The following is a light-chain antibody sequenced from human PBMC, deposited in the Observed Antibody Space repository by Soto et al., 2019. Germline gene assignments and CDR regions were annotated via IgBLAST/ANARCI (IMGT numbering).Light chain of an antibody. CDR2: DNN. CDR3: ATWDGSLPGEV. CDR1: SSNIGNNY. V-gene: IGLV1-51*01. J-gene: IGLJ2*01. Sequence: QSVLTQSPSVSAAPGQKVTICCCGSSSNIGNNYVSWYQQLPGTAPKLLIYDNNKRPSGIPDRFSGSKSGTSGTLDITGLQTGDEADYYCATWDGSLPGEVFGGGTQLTVL.